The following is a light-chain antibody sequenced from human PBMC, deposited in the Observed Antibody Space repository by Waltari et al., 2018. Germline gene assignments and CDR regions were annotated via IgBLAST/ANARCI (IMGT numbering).Light chain of an antibody. V-gene: IGKV1-12*01. J-gene: IGKJ2*01. CDR3: QKADSFPPYT. Sequence: DIQMTQSPSSVSASVGDTVTITCRASQDINNWLAWFKQKPGKTPKLLISAASSLRSGVPSRFSGSGFGTDFTLTISNLQPEDFAIYYCQKADSFPPYTFGQGTKVEIQ. CDR2: AAS. CDR1: QDINNW.